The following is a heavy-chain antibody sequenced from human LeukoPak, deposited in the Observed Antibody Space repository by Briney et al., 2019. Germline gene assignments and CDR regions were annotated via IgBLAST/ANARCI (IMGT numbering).Heavy chain of an antibody. J-gene: IGHJ6*02. CDR2: INHSGST. Sequence: SETLSLTCAVYGGSFSGYYWSWIRQPPGKGLEWLGEINHSGSTNYNPSLKSRVTISVDTSKNQFSLKLSSVTAADTAVYYCARGPPVVVVPAAYYYYGMDVWGQGTTVTVSS. D-gene: IGHD2-2*01. V-gene: IGHV4-34*01. CDR1: GGSFSGYY. CDR3: ARGPPVVVVPAAYYYYGMDV.